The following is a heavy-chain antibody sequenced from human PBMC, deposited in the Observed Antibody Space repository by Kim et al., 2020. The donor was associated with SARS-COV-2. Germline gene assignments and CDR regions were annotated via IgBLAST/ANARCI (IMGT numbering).Heavy chain of an antibody. J-gene: IGHJ4*02. CDR3: ARETWETGATGY. CDR2: ISSTSSRI. D-gene: IGHD1-26*01. Sequence: GGSLRLSCEASGFTLSSYSMNWVRQAPGKGLQWVSYISSTSSRIYYADSVKGRFTISRDNAKNSLYVQMNSMRDEDTAVYYCARETWETGATGYWGQGTL. V-gene: IGHV3-48*02. CDR1: GFTLSSYS.